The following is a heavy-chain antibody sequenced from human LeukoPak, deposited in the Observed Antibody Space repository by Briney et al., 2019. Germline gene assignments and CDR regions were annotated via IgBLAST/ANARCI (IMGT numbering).Heavy chain of an antibody. D-gene: IGHD2-2*01. CDR3: AREGRYSSTSCYSGGDDWFDP. Sequence: SVKVSCKASGGTFSSYAISWVRQAPGQGLEWMGGIIPIFGTANYAQKFQGRVTITADESTSTAYTELSSLRSEDTAVYYCAREGRYSSTSCYSGGDDWFDPWGQGTLVTVSS. CDR1: GGTFSSYA. V-gene: IGHV1-69*13. J-gene: IGHJ5*02. CDR2: IIPIFGTA.